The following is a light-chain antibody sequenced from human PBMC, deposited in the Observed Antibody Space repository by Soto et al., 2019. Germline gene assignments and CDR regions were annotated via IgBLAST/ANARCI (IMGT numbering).Light chain of an antibody. V-gene: IGKV2-28*01. CDR1: QSLLQSNGYNY. Sequence: DIGLTQSPLSLPVTPVVPASISCRPIQSLLQSNGYNYLAWFLQKPGQSPQLLIYLASTRASGVPDRFSGSGSGTDFTLKISRVEAEDAGVYYCMPDLQNPRTVGGGTKVDIK. CDR2: LAS. J-gene: IGKJ4*01. CDR3: MPDLQNPRT.